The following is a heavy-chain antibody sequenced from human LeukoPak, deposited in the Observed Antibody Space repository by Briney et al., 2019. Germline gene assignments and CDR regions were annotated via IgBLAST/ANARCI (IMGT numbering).Heavy chain of an antibody. V-gene: IGHV3-7*01. CDR1: GFTFSSHW. CDR2: IKYDGSDK. D-gene: IGHD3-10*01. Sequence: GGSLRLSCAASGFTFSSHWMTWVRQAPGRGLEWVANIKYDGSDKYYVDSVKGRFTISRDNAKNSLYLQMNSLRAEDAAVYYCVRWGSGNYYRYFDYWGQGTQVTVSS. J-gene: IGHJ4*02. CDR3: VRWGSGNYYRYFDY.